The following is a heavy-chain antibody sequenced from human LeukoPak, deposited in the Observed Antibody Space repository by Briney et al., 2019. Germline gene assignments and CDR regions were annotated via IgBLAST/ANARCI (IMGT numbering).Heavy chain of an antibody. CDR1: GFTFNNYG. CDR3: ANRISGSSS. CDR2: ISSSGGST. Sequence: SGGSLRLSCAASGFTFNNYGMSWVRQAPGKGLEWVSGISSSGGSTYFADSVKGRFTISRDNSKNTVFLQMNSLRAEGTGVYYCANRISGSSSWGQGTLVTVSS. V-gene: IGHV3-23*01. J-gene: IGHJ5*02. D-gene: IGHD3-10*01.